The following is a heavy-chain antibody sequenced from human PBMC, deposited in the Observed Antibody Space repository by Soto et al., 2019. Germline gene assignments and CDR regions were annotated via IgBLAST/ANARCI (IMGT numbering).Heavy chain of an antibody. CDR1: GFTFSSYG. V-gene: IGHV3-33*01. Sequence: QVQLVESGGGVVQPGRSLRLSCAASGFTFSSYGMHWVRQAPGKGLEWVAVIWYDGSNKYYADSVKGRFTISRDNSKNTLYLQMNSLRAEDTAVYYCARARTQFNHDAFDIWGQGTMVTVSS. J-gene: IGHJ3*02. CDR2: IWYDGSNK. CDR3: ARARTQFNHDAFDI.